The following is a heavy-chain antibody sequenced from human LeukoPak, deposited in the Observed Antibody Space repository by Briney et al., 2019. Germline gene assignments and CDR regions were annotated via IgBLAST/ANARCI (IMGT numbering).Heavy chain of an antibody. CDR3: AREGDSSSVGWFDP. D-gene: IGHD6-13*01. CDR1: GYFISSGYY. Sequence: SETLSLTCTVSGYFISSGYYRGWIRQPPGKGLEWIGSIYHSGKNYYNPSLKGPVTISVDTSKNQFSLKLTSVTATDTAVYYCAREGDSSSVGWFDPWGQGTLVTVSS. J-gene: IGHJ5*02. V-gene: IGHV4-38-2*02. CDR2: IYHSGKN.